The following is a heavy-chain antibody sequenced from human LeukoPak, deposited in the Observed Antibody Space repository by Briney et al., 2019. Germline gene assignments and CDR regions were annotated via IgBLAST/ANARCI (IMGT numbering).Heavy chain of an antibody. CDR1: GASISSYY. CDR2: IYYSGST. J-gene: IGHJ4*02. V-gene: IGHV4-59*01. D-gene: IGHD1-26*01. Sequence: SETLSLTCTVSGASISSYYWSWIRQPPGKGLEWIGYIYYSGSTNYNPSLKSRVTISVDTSKNQLSLRLSSVTAADTAVYYCARGRVVGASTPYFDYWGQGTLVTVSS. CDR3: ARGRVVGASTPYFDY.